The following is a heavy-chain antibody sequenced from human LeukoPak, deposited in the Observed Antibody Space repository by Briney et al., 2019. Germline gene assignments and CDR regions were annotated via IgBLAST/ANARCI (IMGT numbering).Heavy chain of an antibody. CDR2: ISGSGDST. D-gene: IGHD5-24*01. Sequence: QPGGSLRLSCAASGFTFSNYAMTWVRQAPGKGLEWVSAISGSGDSTYYADSVKGRFTISRDNSKNTLYLQMSSLRAEDTAVYHCAKSPPDNYHYYYGMDVWGQGTTVTVSS. J-gene: IGHJ6*02. CDR3: AKSPPDNYHYYYGMDV. CDR1: GFTFSNYA. V-gene: IGHV3-23*01.